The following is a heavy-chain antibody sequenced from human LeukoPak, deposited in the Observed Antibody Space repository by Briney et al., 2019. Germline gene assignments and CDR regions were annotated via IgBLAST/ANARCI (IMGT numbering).Heavy chain of an antibody. V-gene: IGHV6-1*01. CDR2: TYYRSKWYS. J-gene: IGHJ3*01. CDR3: ARARIAVAGLSAFDV. CDR1: GDSVSSTSAL. D-gene: IGHD6-19*01. Sequence: KGSQTVSLTCAISGDSVSSTSALWNWIRQSPSRGLEWLGRTYYRSKWYSDYALSVKSRITINPDSSKNQFSLQLNSVTPGDTAVYYCARARIAVAGLSAFDVWGQGTKVTVSS.